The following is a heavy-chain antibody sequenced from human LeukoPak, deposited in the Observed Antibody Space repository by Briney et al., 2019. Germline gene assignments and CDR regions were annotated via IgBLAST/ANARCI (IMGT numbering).Heavy chain of an antibody. CDR3: ARNREYYYYMDV. CDR2: IKQDGSER. Sequence: QPGGSLRLSCAASGFTFSSYWMSWVRQAPGKGLEWVANIKQDGSERYYVDSVKGRFTISRDNAKNSLSLQMNSLRVEDTAVYYCARNREYYYYMDVWGKGTTVTVSS. CDR1: GFTFSSYW. D-gene: IGHD1-26*01. J-gene: IGHJ6*03. V-gene: IGHV3-7*01.